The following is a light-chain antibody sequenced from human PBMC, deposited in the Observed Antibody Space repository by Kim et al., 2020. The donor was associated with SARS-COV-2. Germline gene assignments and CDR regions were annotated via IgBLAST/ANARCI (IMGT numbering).Light chain of an antibody. V-gene: IGLV2-14*03. CDR1: SSDVGAYNY. CDR2: DVT. J-gene: IGLJ2*01. Sequence: GQSITVSFTGTSSDVGAYNYVSCYQQHPGKGPELMIYDVTARHSAVSNRFSGSKSGNTASLTISGLQAEDEAQYVCCSYTSTGALVFGGGTQLTVL. CDR3: CSYTSTGALV.